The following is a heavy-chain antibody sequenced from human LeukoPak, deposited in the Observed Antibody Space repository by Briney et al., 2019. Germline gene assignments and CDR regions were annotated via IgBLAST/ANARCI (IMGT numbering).Heavy chain of an antibody. Sequence: KPSETLSLTCAVSGGSISSSNWWSWVRQPPGKWLEWIGEIYHSGSTNYNPSLKSRVTISVDKSKNQFSLKLSSVTAADTAVYYCARDRGYSSSSAYNWFDPWGQGTLVTVSS. CDR3: ARDRGYSSSSAYNWFDP. J-gene: IGHJ5*02. CDR2: IYHSGST. CDR1: GGSISSSNW. D-gene: IGHD6-6*01. V-gene: IGHV4-4*02.